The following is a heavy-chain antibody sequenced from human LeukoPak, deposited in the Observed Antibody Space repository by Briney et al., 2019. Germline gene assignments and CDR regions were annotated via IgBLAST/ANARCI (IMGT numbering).Heavy chain of an antibody. J-gene: IGHJ4*02. CDR1: GFTFSSYA. D-gene: IGHD3-10*01. Sequence: GGSLRLSCAASGFTFSSYAMSWVRQAPGKGLEWVSAISGSGGSTYYADSVKGRFTISRDNSKNTLYLQMNSLRAEDTAVYYCAKDSLGVWFGELSFDYWGQGTLVTVSS. CDR3: AKDSLGVWFGELSFDY. V-gene: IGHV3-23*01. CDR2: ISGSGGST.